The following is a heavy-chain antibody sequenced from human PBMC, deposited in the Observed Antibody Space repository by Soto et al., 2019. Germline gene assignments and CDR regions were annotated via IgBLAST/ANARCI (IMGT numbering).Heavy chain of an antibody. CDR3: ASSGVLGPFDY. V-gene: IGHV4-39*01. J-gene: IGHJ4*02. Sequence: PSDTLSITCTVSCGSISSSSDYWVCIRHPPGKGLEWIGSIYYSGSTYYNPSLKSRVTISVDTSKNQFSLKLSSVTAADTAVYYCASSGVLGPFDYWGQGTLVTVSS. CDR1: CGSISSSSDY. D-gene: IGHD2-8*01. CDR2: IYYSGST.